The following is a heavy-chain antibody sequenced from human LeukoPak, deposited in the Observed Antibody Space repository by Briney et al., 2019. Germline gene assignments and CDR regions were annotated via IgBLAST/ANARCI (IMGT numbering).Heavy chain of an antibody. Sequence: TGGPLRLSCTASGFTFSDYYMDWVRQAPGKGLEWVGRTRNKANSYSTEYAASVKGRFTISRDDSKNSLYLQMNSLKTEDTAVYSCARFPDYWGQGTLVTVSS. CDR3: ARFPDY. V-gene: IGHV3-72*01. CDR1: GFTFSDYY. CDR2: TRNKANSYST. J-gene: IGHJ4*02.